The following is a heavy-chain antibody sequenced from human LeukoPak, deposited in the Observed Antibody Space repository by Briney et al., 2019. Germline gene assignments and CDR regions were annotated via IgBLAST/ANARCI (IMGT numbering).Heavy chain of an antibody. CDR1: GFSFINNV. Sequence: GGSLRLSCAGSGFSFINNVWGWFGRPPGKRLQEFSGISDSGDDTDYADSVKGRFPISRDNSKTTLFLQMNILRVEDTAAYYCVKVGGGGGGYWSPWGQGTLVTVSS. D-gene: IGHD6-19*01. J-gene: IGHJ5*02. V-gene: IGHV3-23*01. CDR3: VKVGGGGGGYWSP. CDR2: ISDSGDDT.